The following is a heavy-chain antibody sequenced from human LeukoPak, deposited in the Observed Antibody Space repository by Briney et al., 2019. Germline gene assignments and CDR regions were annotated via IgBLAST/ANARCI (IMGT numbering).Heavy chain of an antibody. D-gene: IGHD3-3*01. V-gene: IGHV3-23*01. CDR1: GFTFSSYA. CDR2: ISGSGGST. CDR3: AKDCCIDFWSGYYTGEDY. Sequence: PGGSLRLSCAASGFTFSSYAMSWVRQAPGKGLELVSAISGSGGSTYYADSVKGRFTISRDNSKNTLYLQMNSLRAEDTAVYYCAKDCCIDFWSGYYTGEDYWGQGTLVTVSS. J-gene: IGHJ4*02.